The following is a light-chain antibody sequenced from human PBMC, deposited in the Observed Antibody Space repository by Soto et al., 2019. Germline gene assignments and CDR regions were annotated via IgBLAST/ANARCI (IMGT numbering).Light chain of an antibody. V-gene: IGLV2-14*01. CDR1: SSDVGGYNY. J-gene: IGLJ2*01. CDR2: DVS. Sequence: QSALTQPASVSGFPGQSITISCTGTSSDVGGYNYVSWYQQYPGKAPKLMIYDVSNRPSGVSNRFSGSKSGNTASLTISGLQAEDEADYYCSSYTGSSTLVFGGGTKLTVL. CDR3: SSYTGSSTLV.